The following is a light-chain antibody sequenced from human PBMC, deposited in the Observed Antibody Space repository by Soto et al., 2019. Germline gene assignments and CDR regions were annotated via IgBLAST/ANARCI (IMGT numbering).Light chain of an antibody. J-gene: IGKJ3*01. Sequence: DIQMTQSPSSLSASVGDRVTITCQASQDISNYLTWYQQKPGKAPKLLIYDASNLETGVPSRFSGSGSGTDFTFTISSLQPEDIATYYCQQYDNLPVFGPGTKVDIK. CDR3: QQYDNLPV. CDR2: DAS. V-gene: IGKV1-33*01. CDR1: QDISNY.